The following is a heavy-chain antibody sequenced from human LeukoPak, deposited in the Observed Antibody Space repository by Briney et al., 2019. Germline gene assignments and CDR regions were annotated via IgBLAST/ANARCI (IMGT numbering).Heavy chain of an antibody. Sequence: GGSLRLSCAASGFIFSSHGMNWVRRPPGRGVEGGTGISPCGDITYYADSVKGRVTISRDNSKNTLYLQMNSLRAEDTAVYYCAGRGSGSYFDFWGPGTLVTVSS. J-gene: IGHJ4*02. D-gene: IGHD3-10*01. CDR2: ISPCGDIT. CDR3: AGRGSGSYFDF. V-gene: IGHV3-23*01. CDR1: GFIFSSHG.